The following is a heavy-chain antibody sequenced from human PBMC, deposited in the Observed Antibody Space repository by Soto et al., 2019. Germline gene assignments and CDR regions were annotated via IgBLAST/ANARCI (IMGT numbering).Heavy chain of an antibody. V-gene: IGHV1-18*04. D-gene: IGHD3-10*01. Sequence: QVHLEQSGAEVKKPGASVTVSCKTSGYSFRTYGITWVRQAPGQGLEWMGWISADIVNPIYAQKVQGRVIMTTDTSTSTAYMELRSLRFDDTAVYYCAREDRGQEYWGQGTLVIVSS. J-gene: IGHJ4*02. CDR2: ISADIVNP. CDR1: GYSFRTYG. CDR3: AREDRGQEY.